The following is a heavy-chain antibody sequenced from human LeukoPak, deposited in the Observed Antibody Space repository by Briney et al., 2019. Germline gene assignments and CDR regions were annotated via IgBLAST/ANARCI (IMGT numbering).Heavy chain of an antibody. Sequence: KPSETLSLTCTVSGGSISSYYWSWIRQPPGKGLEWIGCIYYSGSTNYNPSLKSRVTISVDTSKNQFSLKLISVTAADTAVYYCARGVPEYYDFWSGYFYYFDYWGQGTLVTVSS. CDR1: GGSISSYY. CDR3: ARGVPEYYDFWSGYFYYFDY. V-gene: IGHV4-59*01. CDR2: IYYSGST. J-gene: IGHJ4*02. D-gene: IGHD3-3*01.